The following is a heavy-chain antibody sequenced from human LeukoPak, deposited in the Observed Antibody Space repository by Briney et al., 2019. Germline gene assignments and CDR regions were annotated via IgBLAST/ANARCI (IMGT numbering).Heavy chain of an antibody. Sequence: SETLSLTCTVSGGSISSSSYYWGWIRQPPGKGLEWIGSIYYSGSTNYNQSLKSRVTISVDKSKNQFSLKLSSVTAADTAVYYCASARVYHAFDIWGQGTMVTVSS. CDR2: IYYSGST. V-gene: IGHV4-39*07. CDR3: ASARVYHAFDI. CDR1: GGSISSSSYY. J-gene: IGHJ3*02. D-gene: IGHD6-13*01.